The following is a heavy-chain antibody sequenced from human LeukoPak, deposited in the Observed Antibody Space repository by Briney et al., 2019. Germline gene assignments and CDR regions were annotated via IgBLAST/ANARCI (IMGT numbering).Heavy chain of an antibody. CDR3: AREWDITIFGVVILDAFDI. CDR2: ISGSGGST. J-gene: IGHJ3*02. Sequence: GGSLRLSCAASGFTFSSYAMSWVRQAPGKGLEWVSAISGSGGSTYYADSVKGRFTISRDNAKNSLYLQMNSLRAEDTAVYYCAREWDITIFGVVILDAFDIWGQGTMVTVSS. D-gene: IGHD3-3*01. V-gene: IGHV3-23*01. CDR1: GFTFSSYA.